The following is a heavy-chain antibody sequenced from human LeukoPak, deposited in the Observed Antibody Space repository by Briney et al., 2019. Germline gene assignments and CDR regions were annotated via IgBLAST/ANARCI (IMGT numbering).Heavy chain of an antibody. J-gene: IGHJ4*02. Sequence: SETLSLTCAVYGGSFSGYYWSWIRQPPGKGLEWIGEINHSGSTNYNQSLKSRVTISVDTSKNQFSLKLSSVTAADTAVYYCARAGSDYYDSDTFDYWGQGTLVTVSS. CDR2: INHSGST. CDR1: GGSFSGYY. CDR3: ARAGSDYYDSDTFDY. D-gene: IGHD3-22*01. V-gene: IGHV4-34*01.